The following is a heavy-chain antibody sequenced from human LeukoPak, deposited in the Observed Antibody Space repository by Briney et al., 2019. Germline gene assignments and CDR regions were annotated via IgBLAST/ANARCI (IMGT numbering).Heavy chain of an antibody. V-gene: IGHV4-38-2*01. D-gene: IGHD1-26*01. J-gene: IGHJ6*03. CDR3: ARVGGYGPYYYYYYMAV. Sequence: SETLSLTCAVSGYSISSGYYWGWIRQPPGKGLEWIGSIYHSGSTYYNPSLKSRVTISVDTSKNQFSLKLSSVTAADTAVYYCARVGGYGPYYYYYYMAVWGKGTTVTVSS. CDR2: IYHSGST. CDR1: GYSISSGYY.